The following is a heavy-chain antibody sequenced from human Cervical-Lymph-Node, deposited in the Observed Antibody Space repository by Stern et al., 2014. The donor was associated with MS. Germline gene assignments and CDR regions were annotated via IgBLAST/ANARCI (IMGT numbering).Heavy chain of an antibody. J-gene: IGHJ4*02. CDR2: ISFDGSNE. V-gene: IGHV3-30*18. CDR3: AKDLTQYPYSYIFGS. CDR1: GFSFSNYG. Sequence: VQLVESGGGVVQPGRSLRLSCATSGFSFSNYGMHWVRQAPGKGLEWVAGISFDGSNEYYADSVQGRFTISRDYSKNSLYLQMNSLRAEDTAIYYCAKDLTQYPYSYIFGSWGQGTLVTVSS. D-gene: IGHD5-18*01.